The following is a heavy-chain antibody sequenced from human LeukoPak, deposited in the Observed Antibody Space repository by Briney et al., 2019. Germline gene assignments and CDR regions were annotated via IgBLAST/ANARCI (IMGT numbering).Heavy chain of an antibody. CDR3: ARDHGDYYDSSGYSSMSY. D-gene: IGHD3-22*01. CDR1: GFTFSSYA. Sequence: GGSLRLSCAASGFTFSSYAMHWVRQAPGKGLEWVAVISYDGSNKYYADSVKGRFTISRDNSKNTLYLQMNSLRAEDTAVYYCARDHGDYYDSSGYSSMSYWGQGTLVTVSS. J-gene: IGHJ4*02. V-gene: IGHV3-30-3*01. CDR2: ISYDGSNK.